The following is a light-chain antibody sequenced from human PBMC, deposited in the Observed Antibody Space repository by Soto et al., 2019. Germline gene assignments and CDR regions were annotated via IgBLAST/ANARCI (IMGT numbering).Light chain of an antibody. Sequence: EIVMTQSPASLSVSPGERATLSCTASQSVSSNLAWFQQKPGQAPRLLIYGASTRVTGIPARFSGSGSGTEFNLTISSLQSEDFAVYYCQQYNNWPPWTFGQGTKVEIK. CDR1: QSVSSN. V-gene: IGKV3-15*01. J-gene: IGKJ1*01. CDR3: QQYNNWPPWT. CDR2: GAS.